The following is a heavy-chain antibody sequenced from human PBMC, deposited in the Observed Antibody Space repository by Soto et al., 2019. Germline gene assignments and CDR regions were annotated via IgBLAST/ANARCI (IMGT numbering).Heavy chain of an antibody. Sequence: QVHLQESGPGLVKPSETLSLTCTVSGGSLTNHYWIWIRQPPGTGLQWIAYISDSGATNSHPSVKGRVTMSIDTSKNQFSLRLSSVTAADTALYYCARSGWNDADWFDSWGQGSQVTVSA. CDR3: ARSGWNDADWFDS. CDR1: GGSLTNHY. D-gene: IGHD1-1*01. J-gene: IGHJ5*01. V-gene: IGHV4-59*11. CDR2: ISDSGAT.